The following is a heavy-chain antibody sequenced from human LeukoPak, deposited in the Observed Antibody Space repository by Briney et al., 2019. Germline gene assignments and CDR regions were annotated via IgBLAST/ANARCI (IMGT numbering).Heavy chain of an antibody. V-gene: IGHV3-30-3*01. CDR1: GFTFSSYA. CDR2: ISYDGSNK. J-gene: IGHJ4*02. Sequence: GGSLRLSCAASGFTFSSYAMHWVRQAPGKGLEWVAVISYDGSNKYYADSVKGRFTISRDNSKNTLYLQMNSLRAEDTAAYYCARAGNDYGDSHYFDYWGQGTLVTVSS. D-gene: IGHD4-17*01. CDR3: ARAGNDYGDSHYFDY.